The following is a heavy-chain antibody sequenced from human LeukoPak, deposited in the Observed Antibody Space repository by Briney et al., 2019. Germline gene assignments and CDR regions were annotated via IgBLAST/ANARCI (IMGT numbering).Heavy chain of an antibody. J-gene: IGHJ5*02. CDR1: GYTFIGYY. Sequence: ASVRVSCKASGYTFIGYYLHWVRQAPGQGLEWMGRINPRSGGTDFAQKFQGRVTMTRDTSINTAYMELSRLRSDDTAVYYCARVATYYFDSKTYYSTDWFDPWGEGTLVTVSS. CDR3: ARVATYYFDSKTYYSTDWFDP. V-gene: IGHV1-2*06. CDR2: INPRSGGT. D-gene: IGHD3-22*01.